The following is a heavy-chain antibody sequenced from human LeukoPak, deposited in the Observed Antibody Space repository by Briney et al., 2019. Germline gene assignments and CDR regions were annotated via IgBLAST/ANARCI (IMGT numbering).Heavy chain of an antibody. V-gene: IGHV3-30*03. J-gene: IGHJ4*02. CDR1: GFTFSSYG. D-gene: IGHD2-2*02. CDR2: ISYDGSNK. CDR3: ARSSSASCYTY. Sequence: GGSLRLSCAASGFTFSSYGMHWVRQAPGKGLEWVAVISYDGSNKYYADSVKGRFTISRDNSKNTLYLQMNSLRAEDTAVYYCARSSSASCYTYWGQGTLVTVSS.